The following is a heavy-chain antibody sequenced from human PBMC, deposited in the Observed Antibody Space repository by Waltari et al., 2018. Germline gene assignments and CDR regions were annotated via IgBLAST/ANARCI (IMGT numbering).Heavy chain of an antibody. V-gene: IGHV3-43*01. CDR2: ISWDGGST. Sequence: EVQLVESGGVVVQPGGSLRLSCAASGFTLDDYTMQWVRQAPGKGLEWVSLISWDGGSTYYADSVKGRFTISRDNSKNSLYLQMNSLRTEDTALYYCAKGKSGSYLWYFDYWGQGTLVTVSS. CDR1: GFTLDDYT. CDR3: AKGKSGSYLWYFDY. D-gene: IGHD1-26*01. J-gene: IGHJ4*02.